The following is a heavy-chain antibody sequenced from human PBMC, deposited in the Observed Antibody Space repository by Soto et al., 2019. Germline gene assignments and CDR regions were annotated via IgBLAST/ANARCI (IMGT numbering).Heavy chain of an antibody. CDR2: IIPIFGTA. CDR3: ARVTEVVPAANYYFDY. V-gene: IGHV1-69*05. D-gene: IGHD2-2*01. Sequence: ASVKVSCKASGGTFSSYAISWVRQAPGQGLEWMGGIIPIFGTANYAQKFQGRVTITRDTSASTAYMELSSLRSEDTAVYYCARVTEVVPAANYYFDYWGQGTLVTVSS. CDR1: GGTFSSYA. J-gene: IGHJ4*02.